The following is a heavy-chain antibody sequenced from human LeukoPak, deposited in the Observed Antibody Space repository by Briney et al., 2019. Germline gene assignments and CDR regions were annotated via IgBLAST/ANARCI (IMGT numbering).Heavy chain of an antibody. CDR3: ARVAPHLTIFGVVAGYYYYYMDV. D-gene: IGHD3-3*01. V-gene: IGHV1-8*03. Sequence: ASVKVSCKASGYTSTSYDINWVRQATGQGLEWMGWMDPNSGNTGYAQRFQGRVTITRNTSISTAYMELSSLRSEDTAVYYCARVAPHLTIFGVVAGYYYYYMDVWGKGTTVTVSS. J-gene: IGHJ6*03. CDR2: MDPNSGNT. CDR1: GYTSTSYD.